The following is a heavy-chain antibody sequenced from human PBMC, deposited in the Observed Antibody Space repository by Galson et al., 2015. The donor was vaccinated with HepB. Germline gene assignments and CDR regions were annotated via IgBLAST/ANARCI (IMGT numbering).Heavy chain of an antibody. D-gene: IGHD3-10*01. CDR2: ISAYNGNT. J-gene: IGHJ4*02. CDR1: GYTFTSYA. CDR3: ARGVHYYGSTTNFDY. V-gene: IGHV1-18*01. Sequence: SVKVSCKASGYTFTSYAMNWVRQAPGQGLEWMGWISAYNGNTNYAQKLQGRVTMTTDTSTSTAYMELRSLRSDDTAVYYCARGVHYYGSTTNFDYWGQGTLVTVSS.